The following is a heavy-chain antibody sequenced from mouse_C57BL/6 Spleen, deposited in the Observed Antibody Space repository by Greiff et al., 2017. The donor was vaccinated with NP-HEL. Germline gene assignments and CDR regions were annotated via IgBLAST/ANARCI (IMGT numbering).Heavy chain of an antibody. J-gene: IGHJ3*01. CDR2: ISDGGSYT. CDR1: GFTFSSYA. D-gene: IGHD2-4*01. Sequence: EVMLVESGGGLVKPGGSLKLSCAASGFTFSSYAMSWVRQTPEKRLEWVATISDGGSYTYYPDNVKGRFTISIDNAKNNLYLQMSHLKSEDTAMYYCARDSPPYDNDGGFAYWGQGTLVTVSA. CDR3: ARDSPPYDNDGGFAY. V-gene: IGHV5-4*01.